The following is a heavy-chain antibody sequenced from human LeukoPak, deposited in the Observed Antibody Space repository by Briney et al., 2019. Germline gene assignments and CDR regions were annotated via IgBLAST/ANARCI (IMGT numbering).Heavy chain of an antibody. J-gene: IGHJ1*01. CDR3: ARVSYCGGDCYSSQYFQH. D-gene: IGHD2-21*02. V-gene: IGHV1-46*01. Sequence: ASVKVSCKASGYTFISYYMHWVRQAPGQGLEWMGIINPSGGSTSYAQKFQGRVTMTRDTSTSTVYMELSSLRSEDTAVYYCARVSYCGGDCYSSQYFQHWGQGTLVTVSS. CDR2: INPSGGST. CDR1: GYTFISYY.